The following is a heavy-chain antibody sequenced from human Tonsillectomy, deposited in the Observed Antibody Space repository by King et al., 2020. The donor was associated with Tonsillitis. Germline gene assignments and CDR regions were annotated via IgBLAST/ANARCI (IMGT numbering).Heavy chain of an antibody. CDR2: ISSSGSTI. CDR1: GFTFSSYE. CDR3: ARACCDSSGYYSMGAFYYFDY. J-gene: IGHJ4*02. Sequence: QLVESGGGLVQPGGSLRLSCAASGFTFSSYEMNWVRQAPGKGLEWVSYISSSGSTIYYADSVKGRFTISRDNAKNSLYLQMNSLRAEDTAVYYCARACCDSSGYYSMGAFYYFDYWGQGTLVTVSS. V-gene: IGHV3-48*03. D-gene: IGHD3-22*01.